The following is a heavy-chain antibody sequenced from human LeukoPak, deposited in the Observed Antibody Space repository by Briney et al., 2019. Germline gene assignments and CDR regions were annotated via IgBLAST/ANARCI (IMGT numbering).Heavy chain of an antibody. CDR3: ARGRVVWFGDLDAFDI. Sequence: SETLSLTCTVSGGSISSYYWSWIRQPPGMGLEWIGYIYYSGSTNYNPSLKSRVTISVDTSKNQFSLKLSSVTAADTAVYYCARGRVVWFGDLDAFDIWGQGTMVTVSS. V-gene: IGHV4-59*01. J-gene: IGHJ3*02. CDR2: IYYSGST. CDR1: GGSISSYY. D-gene: IGHD3-10*01.